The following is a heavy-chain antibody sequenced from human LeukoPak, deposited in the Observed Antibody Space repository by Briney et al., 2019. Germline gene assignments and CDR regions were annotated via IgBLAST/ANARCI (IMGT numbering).Heavy chain of an antibody. J-gene: IGHJ5*02. CDR3: ARFVVVATFNWFDP. CDR1: GYTFTSYG. CDR2: ISAYNGNT. D-gene: IGHD2-15*01. V-gene: IGHV1-18*01. Sequence: ASVKVSCKASGYTFTSYGISWVRQAPGQGLEWMGWISAYNGNTDYAQKLQGRVTMTTDTSTSTAYMELRSLRSDDTAVYYCARFVVVATFNWFDPWGQGTLVTVSS.